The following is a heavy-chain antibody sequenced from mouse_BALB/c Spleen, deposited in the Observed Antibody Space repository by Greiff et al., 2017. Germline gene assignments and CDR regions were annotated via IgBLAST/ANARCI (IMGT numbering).Heavy chain of an antibody. CDR1: GFTFSSYA. Sequence: EVKLMESGGGLVKPGGSLKLSCAASGFTFSSYAMSWVRQTPEKRLEWVASISSGGSTYYPDSVKGRFTIARDNARNILYLQMSSLRSADTAMYYCARKWDYYGSWAMDYWGQGTSVTVSS. J-gene: IGHJ4*01. V-gene: IGHV5-6-5*01. D-gene: IGHD1-1*01. CDR3: ARKWDYYGSWAMDY. CDR2: ISSGGST.